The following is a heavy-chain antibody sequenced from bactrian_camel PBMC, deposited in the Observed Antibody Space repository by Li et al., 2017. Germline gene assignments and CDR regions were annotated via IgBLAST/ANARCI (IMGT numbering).Heavy chain of an antibody. V-gene: IGHV3S54*01. CDR2: IYTGSGGT. CDR3: AHDGAVIHGAFKNFIG. J-gene: IGHJ4*01. D-gene: IGHD8*01. Sequence: HVQLVASGGGSAQAGGSLGLSCTASKAFDSIGSGSVCMGWFRQAPGKQREGVAAIYTGSGGTYYIPSVKGRFTISLDDADNTVYLTMDRLKPDDTAMYYCAHDGAVIHGAFKNFIGWGQGTQVTVS. CDR1: KAFDSIGSGSVC.